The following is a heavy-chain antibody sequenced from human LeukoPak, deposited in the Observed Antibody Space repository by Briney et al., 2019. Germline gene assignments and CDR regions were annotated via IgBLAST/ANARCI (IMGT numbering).Heavy chain of an antibody. CDR2: IKQDGSEK. V-gene: IGHV3-7*01. CDR1: GFTFSSYW. D-gene: IGHD3-22*01. Sequence: PGGSLRLSCAASGFTFSSYWMSWVRQAPGKGLEWVANIKQDGSEKYYVDSVKGRFTISRDNAKNSLYLQMNSLRAEDTAVYYCARWAGNYYGSSGYPRPFEYWGQGTLVTVSS. J-gene: IGHJ4*02. CDR3: ARWAGNYYGSSGYPRPFEY.